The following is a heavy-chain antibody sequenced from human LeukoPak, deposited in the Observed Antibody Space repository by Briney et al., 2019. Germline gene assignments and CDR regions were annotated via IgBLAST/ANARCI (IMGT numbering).Heavy chain of an antibody. CDR2: ISNDGSNK. D-gene: IGHD2-8*01. Sequence: GRSLRLSCSASGFTFSSYGMHWVRQAPGKGLEWVAVISNDGSNKDSADSVKGRFTISRDNSKNTVYLQMNSLRSDDTAVYYCARDGVAGGYFDFWGQGTLVTVSS. CDR3: ARDGVAGGYFDF. V-gene: IGHV3-30*03. CDR1: GFTFSSYG. J-gene: IGHJ4*02.